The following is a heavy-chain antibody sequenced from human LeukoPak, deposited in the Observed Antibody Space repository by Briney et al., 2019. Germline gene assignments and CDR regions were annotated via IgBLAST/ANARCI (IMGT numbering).Heavy chain of an antibody. J-gene: IGHJ2*01. Sequence: PSETLSLTCAVSGGSIRSYYWSWIRQPPGKGLEWIAYIYYSGSTNYNPSLKSRVTISIDTSKNQFSLKLSSVTAADTAVYYCARVYYANSYDYWFFDLWGRGTLVTVSS. CDR2: IYYSGST. CDR1: GGSIRSYY. V-gene: IGHV4-59*01. CDR3: ARVYYANSYDYWFFDL. D-gene: IGHD2-2*01.